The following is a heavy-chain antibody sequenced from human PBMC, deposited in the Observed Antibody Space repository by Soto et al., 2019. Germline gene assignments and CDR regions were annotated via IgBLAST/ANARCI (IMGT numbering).Heavy chain of an antibody. J-gene: IGHJ4*02. CDR2: ISPYNGNT. CDR1: GYTFTSYG. D-gene: IGHD3-3*01. V-gene: IGHV1-18*01. Sequence: QVQLVQSGAEVKRPGASVKVSCKASGYTFTSYGISWVRQAPGQGLEWMGWISPYNGNTNYAQNLQGRVTMTTDTSTNTAHMELRSLRSDDTAVYYCARVNPDRHDMSGLPIFSYWGQGTLVTVSS. CDR3: ARVNPDRHDMSGLPIFSY.